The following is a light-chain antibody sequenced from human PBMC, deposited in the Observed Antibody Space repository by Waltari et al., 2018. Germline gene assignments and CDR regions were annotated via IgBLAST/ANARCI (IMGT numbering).Light chain of an antibody. CDR1: NIGRKS. CDR2: YDS. V-gene: IGLV3-21*04. CDR3: QVCDSSSDHAV. Sequence: SYVLTQPPPVSVAPGTKARITRGGNNIGRKSVHWYQQKPGQAPVLVIYYDSDRPSGIPERFSGSNSGNTATLTISRVEAGDEADYYCQVCDSSSDHAVFGGGTKLTVL. J-gene: IGLJ2*01.